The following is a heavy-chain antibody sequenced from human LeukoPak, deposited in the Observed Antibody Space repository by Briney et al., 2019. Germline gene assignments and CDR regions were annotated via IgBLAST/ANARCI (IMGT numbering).Heavy chain of an antibody. Sequence: GGSLRLSCAASGFTFSNAWMSWVRQAPGKGLEWVGRIKSKTDGGTTDYAAPVKGRFTISRDDSKNTLYLQMNSLKTEDTAVYYCTTDPSITMVRGVIGGYYYYMDVWGKGTTVTISS. J-gene: IGHJ6*03. D-gene: IGHD3-10*01. CDR3: TTDPSITMVRGVIGGYYYYMDV. CDR1: GFTFSNAW. CDR2: IKSKTDGGTT. V-gene: IGHV3-15*01.